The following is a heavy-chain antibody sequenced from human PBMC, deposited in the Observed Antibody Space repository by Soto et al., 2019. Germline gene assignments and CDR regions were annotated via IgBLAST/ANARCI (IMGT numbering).Heavy chain of an antibody. Sequence: PGGSLRLSCAASGFTFSSYAMHWVRQAPGKGLEWVAVISYDGSNKYYADSVKCRFTISRDNSKNTLYLQMNSLSAEDTAVYYCAGDWGNTGVGWGQGTLVTVSS. V-gene: IGHV3-30-3*01. CDR1: GFTFSSYA. J-gene: IGHJ4*02. CDR2: ISYDGSNK. CDR3: AGDWGNTGVG. D-gene: IGHD3-16*01.